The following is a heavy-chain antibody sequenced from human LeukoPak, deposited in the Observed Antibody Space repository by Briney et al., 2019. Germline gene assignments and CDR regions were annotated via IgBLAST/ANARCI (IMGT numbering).Heavy chain of an antibody. J-gene: IGHJ4*02. V-gene: IGHV3-74*01. CDR1: GFTFNNYW. CDR2: VGNDGSDT. CDR3: ARGAGWGVVGATDNFDY. D-gene: IGHD1-26*01. Sequence: GGSLRLSCAASGFTFNNYWMHWVRQAPGKGLVWVSCVGNDGSDTNYADSVKGRFTISRDNAKNTLYLQMNSLRAEDTAVYYCARGAGWGVVGATDNFDYWGQGTLVTFSS.